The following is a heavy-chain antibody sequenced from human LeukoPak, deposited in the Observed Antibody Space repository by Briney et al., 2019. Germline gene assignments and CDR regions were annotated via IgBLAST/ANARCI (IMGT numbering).Heavy chain of an antibody. Sequence: GGSLRLSCAASGFAFSSYWASWVRQAPGKALEWVANINQDGSDQNYVDSVRGRFTISRDNAKNSAYLQMNSLRVEDTAVYYCARSLWPEDYWGQGILVTVSS. CDR2: INQDGSDQ. J-gene: IGHJ4*02. CDR3: ARSLWPEDY. D-gene: IGHD2-21*01. CDR1: GFAFSSYW. V-gene: IGHV3-7*01.